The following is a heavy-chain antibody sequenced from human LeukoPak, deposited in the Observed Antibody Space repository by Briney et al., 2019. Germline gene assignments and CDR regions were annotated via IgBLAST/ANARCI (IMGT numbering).Heavy chain of an antibody. J-gene: IGHJ4*02. CDR3: ARDLGYYSSGTPFDY. CDR1: GGSISSGSYY. D-gene: IGHD3-10*01. V-gene: IGHV4-61*02. Sequence: SQTLSLTCTVSGGSISSGSYYWSWIRQPAGKGLEWIGRIYTSGSTNYNPSLKSRVTISVDTSKNQFSLKLSSVTAADTAVYYCARDLGYYSSGTPFDYWGQGTLVTVSS. CDR2: IYTSGST.